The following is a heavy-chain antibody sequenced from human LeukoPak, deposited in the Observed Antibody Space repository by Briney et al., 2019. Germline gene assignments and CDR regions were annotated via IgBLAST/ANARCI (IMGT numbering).Heavy chain of an antibody. Sequence: GRSLRLSCAASGFTFSSYGMHWVRQAPGKGLEWVAVISYDGSNKYYADSLKGAFTISRDNSKNTLYLQMNSLRAEDTAVYYCAKESYSTSWQLDSWGQGTLVTVSS. J-gene: IGHJ4*02. CDR3: AKESYSTSWQLDS. CDR1: GFTFSSYG. CDR2: ISYDGSNK. D-gene: IGHD6-13*01. V-gene: IGHV3-30*18.